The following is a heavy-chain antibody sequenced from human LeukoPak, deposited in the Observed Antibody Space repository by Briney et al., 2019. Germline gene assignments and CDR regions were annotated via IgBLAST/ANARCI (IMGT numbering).Heavy chain of an antibody. Sequence: GASVKVSCKPSGYSFTTYYIHWVRQAPGQGLEWMGIIDPNGGSTNYAQRLQGRVSMTSDTSASTVYMELSSLRPEDTAVFYCARGPPGRVHDSSKRGLFDPWGQGTLVTVSS. CDR3: ARGPPGRVHDSSKRGLFDP. V-gene: IGHV1-46*04. CDR1: GYSFTTYY. D-gene: IGHD1-14*01. CDR2: IDPNGGST. J-gene: IGHJ5*02.